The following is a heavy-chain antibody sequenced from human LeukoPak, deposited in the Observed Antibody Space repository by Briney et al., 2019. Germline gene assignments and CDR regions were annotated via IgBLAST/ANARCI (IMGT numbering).Heavy chain of an antibody. CDR1: GYTFTSYG. Sequence: ASVKVSCKASGYTFTSYGISWVRQAPGQGLEWMGWISAYNGNTNYAQKLQGRVTMTTDTSTSTAYMEPRSLRSDDTAVYYCARVAEYYERRYIRIPSTPDYWGQGTLVTVSS. CDR3: ARVAEYYERRYIRIPSTPDY. CDR2: ISAYNGNT. J-gene: IGHJ4*02. D-gene: IGHD3-22*01. V-gene: IGHV1-18*01.